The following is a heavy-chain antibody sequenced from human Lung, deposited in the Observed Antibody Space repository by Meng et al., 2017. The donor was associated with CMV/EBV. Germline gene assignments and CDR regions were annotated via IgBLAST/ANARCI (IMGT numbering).Heavy chain of an antibody. J-gene: IGHJ4*02. D-gene: IGHD7-27*01. CDR1: GYTFTGYY. CDR3: VRANLGSADY. Sequence: QVQLVRHGAEVKKPGASVKVSCKASGYTFTGYYMHWLRQAPGKGLEWVGRITPSSGGTTYAQKFQGRVTMTRDTSISTAYMELSSLRSDDAAIYYCVRANLGSADYWGQGTLVTVSS. V-gene: IGHV1-2*06. CDR2: ITPSSGGT.